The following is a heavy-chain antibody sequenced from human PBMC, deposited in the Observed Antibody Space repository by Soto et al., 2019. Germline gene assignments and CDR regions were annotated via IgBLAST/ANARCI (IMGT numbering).Heavy chain of an antibody. CDR3: ARHAIAVAGKGMDV. Sequence: QVQLQESGPGLVKPSETLSLTCTVSGGSISSYYWCWIRQPPGKGLEWIGYIYYSGSTNYNPSLKSRVTISVDTSKNQFALKLSSVTAADTAVYYCARHAIAVAGKGMDVWGQGTTVTVSS. J-gene: IGHJ6*02. CDR2: IYYSGST. CDR1: GGSISSYY. D-gene: IGHD6-19*01. V-gene: IGHV4-59*08.